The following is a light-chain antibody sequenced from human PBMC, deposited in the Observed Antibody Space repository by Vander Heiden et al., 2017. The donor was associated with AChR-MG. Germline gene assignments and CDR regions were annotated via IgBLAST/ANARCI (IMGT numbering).Light chain of an antibody. CDR1: QRIDTY. Sequence: DIQMTQSPSSLSASVGDRVTIACRASQRIDTYLNWYQQKPGKAPKLLIYATSTLQSGVPSRFSGSGSGTDFTLTISRLQPEDFATYYCQQSYSTLSTFGPGTRVDMK. J-gene: IGKJ3*01. V-gene: IGKV1-39*01. CDR3: QQSYSTLST. CDR2: ATS.